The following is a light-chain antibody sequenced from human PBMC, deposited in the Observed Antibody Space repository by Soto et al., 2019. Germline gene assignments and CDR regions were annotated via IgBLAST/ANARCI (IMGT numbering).Light chain of an antibody. CDR3: QLAYSSAIP. V-gene: IGKV1-39*01. Sequence: DIGMTWNTSSPPAYVGDTVTITCRASQSIGNHLNWYHQKPGKAPKFLIYSVSSLQSGVPSRFSGSGSGTDFTLTIYSLQPEDCATYCCQLAYSSAIPSAEGTLLDIK. CDR2: SVS. CDR1: QSIGNH. J-gene: IGKJ5*01.